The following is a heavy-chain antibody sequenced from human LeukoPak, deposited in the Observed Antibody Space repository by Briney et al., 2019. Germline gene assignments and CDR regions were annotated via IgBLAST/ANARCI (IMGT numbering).Heavy chain of an antibody. CDR2: IWFDGSNK. CDR1: GFTFSSYA. D-gene: IGHD3-10*01. J-gene: IGHJ4*02. V-gene: IGHV3-33*08. CDR3: ARAWFGDYYLDY. Sequence: GRSLRLSCAASGFTFSSYAMHWVRQAPGKGLEWVAVIWFDGSNKYYVDSVKGRFTISRDNSKNTLYLQMNSLRAEDTAVYYCARAWFGDYYLDYWGQGTLVTVSS.